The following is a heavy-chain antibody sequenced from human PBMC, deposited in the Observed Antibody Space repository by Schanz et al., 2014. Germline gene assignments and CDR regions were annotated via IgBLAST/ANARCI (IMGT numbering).Heavy chain of an antibody. CDR1: EYSFTSYS. V-gene: IGHV1-3*04. CDR3: ARDLPYCDGGKCYSDGFDI. CDR2: INTANGNA. D-gene: IGHD2-21*01. J-gene: IGHJ3*02. Sequence: QVQVVQSGAEVKRPGASVKVSCKASEYSFTSYSMHWVRQAPGQSLEWMGWINTANGNAKYSANFQARVTITRDTSATTAYMELTNLRSEDTAVYYCARDLPYCDGGKCYSDGFDIWGQGTLVTISS.